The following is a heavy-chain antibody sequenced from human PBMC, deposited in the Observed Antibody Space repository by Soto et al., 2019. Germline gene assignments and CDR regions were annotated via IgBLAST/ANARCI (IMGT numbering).Heavy chain of an antibody. CDR3: ARRAGYCSGGSCYPTYNWFDP. Sequence: ASVKVSCKASGYTFTSYGISWVRQAPGQGLEWMGWISAYNGNTNYAQKLQGRVTMTTDTSTSTAYMELRSLRSDDTAVYYCARRAGYCSGGSCYPTYNWFDPWGQGTLVTVSS. V-gene: IGHV1-18*01. J-gene: IGHJ5*02. CDR1: GYTFTSYG. D-gene: IGHD2-15*01. CDR2: ISAYNGNT.